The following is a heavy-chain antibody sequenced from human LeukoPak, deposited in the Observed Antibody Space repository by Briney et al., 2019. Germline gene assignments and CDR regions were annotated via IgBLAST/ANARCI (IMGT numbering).Heavy chain of an antibody. CDR1: GLTFSTSG. V-gene: IGHV3-21*06. D-gene: IGHD1-14*01. J-gene: IGHJ4*02. Sequence: GGSLRLSCTASGLTFSTSGFNWVRQAPGKWLEWVASIGPTGSDRYHADSIKGRFTISRDNANNFLYLQMNSLRAEDTAVYYCATETNGRHYDYWGQGTLLTVSS. CDR2: IGPTGSDR. CDR3: ATETNGRHYDY.